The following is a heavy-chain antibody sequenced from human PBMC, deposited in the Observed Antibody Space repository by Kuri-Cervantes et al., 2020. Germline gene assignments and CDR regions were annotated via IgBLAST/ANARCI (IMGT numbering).Heavy chain of an antibody. CDR2: IKQDGSEK. CDR3: ARGTRDYGDYSWFDP. D-gene: IGHD4-17*01. J-gene: IGHJ5*02. V-gene: IGHV3-7*01. Sequence: GESLKISCAASGFTFSSYWMSWVRQAPGKGLEWVANIKQDGSEKYYADSVKGRFTISRDNSKNTLYLQMNSLRAEDTAVYYCARGTRDYGDYSWFDPWGQGTLVTVSS. CDR1: GFTFSSYW.